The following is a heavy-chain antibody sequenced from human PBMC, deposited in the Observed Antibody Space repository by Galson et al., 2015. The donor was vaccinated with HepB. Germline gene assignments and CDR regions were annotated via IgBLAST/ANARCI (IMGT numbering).Heavy chain of an antibody. V-gene: IGHV3-23*01. CDR2: ISGSGGSI. CDR3: ARASLEQCLVCRPDY. Sequence: SLRLSCAASGFTFSSYWMRWVRQAPGKGLVWVSAISGSGGSIYYADSVKGRFTISRDNTKNTLYLQMNSLRAEDTAVYYCARASLEQCLVCRPDYWGQGTLVTVSS. CDR1: GFTFSSYW. D-gene: IGHD6-19*01. J-gene: IGHJ4*02.